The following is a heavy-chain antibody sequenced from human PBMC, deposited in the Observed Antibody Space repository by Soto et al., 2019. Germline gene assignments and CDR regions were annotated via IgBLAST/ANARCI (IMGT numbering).Heavy chain of an antibody. J-gene: IGHJ4*02. V-gene: IGHV3-23*01. CDR2: ISGSGGST. Sequence: GGSLRLSCAASGFTFSSYAMSWVRQAPGKGLEWVSAISGSGGSTYYAASVKGRFTISRDNSKNTLYLQMNSLRAEDTAVYSCAKHYDILTGYYNPSHYFDYWGQGTLVTVSS. CDR3: AKHYDILTGYYNPSHYFDY. D-gene: IGHD3-9*01. CDR1: GFTFSSYA.